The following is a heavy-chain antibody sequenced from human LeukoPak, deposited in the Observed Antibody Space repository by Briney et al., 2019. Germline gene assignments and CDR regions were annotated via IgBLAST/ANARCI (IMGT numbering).Heavy chain of an antibody. CDR3: ARVSRMVRSLFDY. V-gene: IGHV4-59*06. CDR2: IYYSGST. Sequence: SETLSLTCTVSGGSINNYYWSWIRQPAGKGLEWIGYIYYSGSTYYNPSLKSRVTISVDTSKNQFSLKLSSVTAADTAVYYCARVSRMVRSLFDYWGQGTLVTVSS. J-gene: IGHJ4*02. D-gene: IGHD3-10*01. CDR1: GGSINNYY.